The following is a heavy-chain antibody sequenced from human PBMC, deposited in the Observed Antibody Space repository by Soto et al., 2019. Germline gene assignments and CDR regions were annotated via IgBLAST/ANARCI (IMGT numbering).Heavy chain of an antibody. Sequence: QVQLVQSGGEVKQPGASVKVSCKASGYSFISYGISWVRQAPGQGLECMGWISGYNGNTKYEQKRQGRVTMTTDTSTSTVYMELRSLRSDDTAVYYCARDQWTLDHGRGWYGDWGQGTLVTVSS. CDR3: ARDQWTLDHGRGWYGD. J-gene: IGHJ4*02. CDR2: ISGYNGNT. CDR1: GYSFISYG. D-gene: IGHD6-19*01. V-gene: IGHV1-18*04.